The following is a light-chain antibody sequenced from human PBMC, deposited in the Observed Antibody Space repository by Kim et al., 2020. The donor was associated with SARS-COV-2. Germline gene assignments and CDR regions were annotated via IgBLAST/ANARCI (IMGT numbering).Light chain of an antibody. CDR3: QTWGPGFVV. J-gene: IGLJ2*01. Sequence: QLVLTQSPSASASLGASVKLTCTLSSGHRSYAIAWHQQQPEKGPRYLMKLNSDGSHSKGDGIPDRFSGSSSGAERYLTISSLQSEDEADYYCQTWGPGFVVIGGGTQLTVL. V-gene: IGLV4-69*01. CDR2: LNSDGSH. CDR1: SGHRSYA.